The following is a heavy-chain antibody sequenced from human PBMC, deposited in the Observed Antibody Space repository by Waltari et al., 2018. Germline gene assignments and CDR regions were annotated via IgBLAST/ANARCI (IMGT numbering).Heavy chain of an antibody. CDR3: ARDYYGSGSYLYYGMDV. V-gene: IGHV1-46*01. CDR2: INPSGGST. J-gene: IGHJ6*02. CDR1: GYTFTSYY. D-gene: IGHD3-10*01. Sequence: QVQLVQSGAEVKKPGASVKVSCKASGYTFTSYYMHWVRQAPGQGLEWMGIINPSGGSTSDEQKFQGRVTMTRDTSTSTVYMELSSLRSEDTAVYYCARDYYGSGSYLYYGMDVWGQGTTVTVSS.